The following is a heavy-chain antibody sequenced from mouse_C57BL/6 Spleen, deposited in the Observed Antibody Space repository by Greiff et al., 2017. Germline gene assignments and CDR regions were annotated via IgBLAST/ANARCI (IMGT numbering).Heavy chain of an antibody. CDR3: AREDDGYSFDY. D-gene: IGHD2-3*01. V-gene: IGHV1-26*01. Sequence: EVQLQQSGPELVKPGASVKISCKASGYTFTDYYMNWVKQSHGKSLEWIGDVNPNNGGTSYNQKFKGKATLTVDKSSSTAYMELRSLTSEDSAVYYCAREDDGYSFDYWGQGTTLTVSS. J-gene: IGHJ2*01. CDR2: VNPNNGGT. CDR1: GYTFTDYY.